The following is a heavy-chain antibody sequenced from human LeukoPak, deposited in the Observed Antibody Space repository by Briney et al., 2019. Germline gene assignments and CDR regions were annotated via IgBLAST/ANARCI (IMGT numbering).Heavy chain of an antibody. V-gene: IGHV1-69*05. J-gene: IGHJ5*02. CDR2: IIPIFGTA. CDR1: GGTFRSYA. D-gene: IGHD6-6*01. Sequence: SSVKVSCKASGGTFRSYAISWVRQAPGQGLGWLGGIIPIFGTANYAQKFQGRVTITTDESTSTAYMELSSLRSEDTAVSYCARASYSSSRYNWFDPWGQGTLVTVSS. CDR3: ARASYSSSRYNWFDP.